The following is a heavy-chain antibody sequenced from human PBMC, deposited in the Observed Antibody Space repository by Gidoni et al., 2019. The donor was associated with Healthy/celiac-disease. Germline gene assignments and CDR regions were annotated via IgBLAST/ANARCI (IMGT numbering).Heavy chain of an antibody. CDR2: INHRGST. CDR1: GGSFSGYY. D-gene: IGHD3-22*01. J-gene: IGHJ6*02. V-gene: IGHV4-34*01. CDR3: ARGSGYYYYYYYGMDV. Sequence: QVQLQQWGAGLLKPSETLSLTCAVYGGSFSGYYWSWIRQPPGKGLEWIGEINHRGSTNYNPSLKSRVTISVDTSKNQFSLKLSSVTAADTAVYYCARGSGYYYYYYYGMDVWGQGTTVTVSS.